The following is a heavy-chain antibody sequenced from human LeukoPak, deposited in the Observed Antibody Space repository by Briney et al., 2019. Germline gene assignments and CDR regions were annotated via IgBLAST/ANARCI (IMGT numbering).Heavy chain of an antibody. CDR1: GYTFTSYG. V-gene: IGHV1-18*01. Sequence: ASVKVSCKASGYTFTSYGISWVRQAPGQGLEWMGWISAYNGNTNYAQKLQGRVTMTTDTSTSTAYLELRSLRSDDTAVYYCARDTSDIVGVVAADYWGQGTLVTVSS. J-gene: IGHJ4*02. CDR3: ARDTSDIVGVVAADY. CDR2: ISAYNGNT. D-gene: IGHD2-15*01.